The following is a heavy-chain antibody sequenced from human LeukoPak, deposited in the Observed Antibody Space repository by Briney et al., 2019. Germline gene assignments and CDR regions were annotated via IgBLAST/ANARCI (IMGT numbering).Heavy chain of an antibody. CDR3: TRTTVTTIERYWYFDL. D-gene: IGHD4-17*01. CDR2: IRSKAYGGTT. Sequence: PGGSLRLSCTASGFTFGDYAMSWVRQAPGKGLEWVGFIRSKAYGGTTEYAASVKGRFTISRDDSKSIAYLQMNSLKTEDTAVYYCTRTTVTTIERYWYFDLWGRGTLVTVSS. CDR1: GFTFGDYA. J-gene: IGHJ2*01. V-gene: IGHV3-49*04.